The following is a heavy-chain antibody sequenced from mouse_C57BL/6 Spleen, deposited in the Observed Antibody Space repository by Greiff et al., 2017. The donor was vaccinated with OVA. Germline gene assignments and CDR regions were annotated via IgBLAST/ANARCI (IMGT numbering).Heavy chain of an antibody. J-gene: IGHJ4*01. CDR1: GFTFSDYG. CDR3: ARNYYGSHYYAMDY. V-gene: IGHV5-17*01. D-gene: IGHD1-1*01. Sequence: EVQGVESGGGLVKPGGSLKLSCAASGFTFSDYGMHWVRQAPEKGLEWVAYISSGSSTIYYADTVKGRFTISRDNAKNTLFRQMTSLRSEDTAMYYCARNYYGSHYYAMDYWGQGTSVTVSS. CDR2: ISSGSSTI.